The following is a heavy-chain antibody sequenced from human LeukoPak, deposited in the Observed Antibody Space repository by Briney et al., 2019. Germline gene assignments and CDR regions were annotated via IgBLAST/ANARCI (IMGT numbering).Heavy chain of an antibody. J-gene: IGHJ4*02. D-gene: IGHD6-19*01. Sequence: GGSLRLSCAASGNYWMHWVRQVPGKGLVWVSHINSDGSWTSYADSVKGRFTISRDNSKNTLYLQMNSLRAEDTAVYYCAKESSQWLVYLVDYWGQGTQVTVSP. CDR3: AKESSQWLVYLVDY. V-gene: IGHV3-74*01. CDR2: INSDGSWT. CDR1: GNYW.